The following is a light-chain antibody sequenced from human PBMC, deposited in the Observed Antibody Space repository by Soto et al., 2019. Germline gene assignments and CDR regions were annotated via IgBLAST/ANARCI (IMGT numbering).Light chain of an antibody. CDR1: QSMSSY. J-gene: IGKJ2*01. CDR3: RQTYSTPYT. V-gene: IGKV1-39*01. Sequence: DIQMTQSPSSLSASVGDRVTITCRASQSMSSYLNWYQQKPGKAPKLLIYTASSLQSGVPSRFSGSGSGTDFTLTISSLQPEDFATYYCRQTYSTPYTFGQGTKLEIK. CDR2: TAS.